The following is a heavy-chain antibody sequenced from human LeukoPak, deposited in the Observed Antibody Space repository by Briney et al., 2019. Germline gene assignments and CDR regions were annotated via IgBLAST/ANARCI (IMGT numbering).Heavy chain of an antibody. V-gene: IGHV3-30-3*01. Sequence: GGSLRLSCAASGFTFSSYAMSWVRQAPGKGLEWVAVISYDGSNKYYADSVEGRFTISRDNSKNTLHLQMNSLRAEDTAVYYCARAGFRIAAAAEDWGQGTLVTVSS. J-gene: IGHJ4*02. CDR2: ISYDGSNK. D-gene: IGHD6-13*01. CDR1: GFTFSSYA. CDR3: ARAGFRIAAAAED.